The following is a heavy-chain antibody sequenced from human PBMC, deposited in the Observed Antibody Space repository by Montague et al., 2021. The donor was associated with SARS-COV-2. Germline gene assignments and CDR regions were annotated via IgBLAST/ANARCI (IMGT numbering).Heavy chain of an antibody. CDR3: ESGGRQQLVRLSGMDV. J-gene: IGHJ6*02. V-gene: IGHV4-39*07. Sequence: SETLSLTCTASGGSISSSSYYWGWIRQPPGKGLEGIGSIYYSGSTYYNPSLKSRVTISVDTSKNQFSLKLSSVTAADTAVYSGESGGRQQLVRLSGMDVWGQGTTVTVSS. CDR2: IYYSGST. D-gene: IGHD6-13*01. CDR1: GGSISSSSYY.